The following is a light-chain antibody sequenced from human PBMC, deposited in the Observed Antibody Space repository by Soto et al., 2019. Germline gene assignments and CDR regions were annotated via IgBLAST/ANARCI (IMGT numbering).Light chain of an antibody. CDR3: SSYAASNNFYFV. Sequence: QSVLTQPPSASGTPGQRVTISCSGSSSNIGSNYVYWYQQYPGRAPKLMIYEVTKRPSGVPDRFSGSKSGNTASLTVSGLQAEDEADYYCSSYAASNNFYFVFGGGTKLTVL. CDR1: SSNIGSNY. J-gene: IGLJ3*02. CDR2: EVT. V-gene: IGLV2-8*01.